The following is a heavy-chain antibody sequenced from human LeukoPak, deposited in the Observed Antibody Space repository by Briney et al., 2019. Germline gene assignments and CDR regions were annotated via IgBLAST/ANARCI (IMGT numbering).Heavy chain of an antibody. D-gene: IGHD1-26*01. J-gene: IGHJ4*02. CDR3: AKELGAMTDY. V-gene: IGHV3-30*18. CDR1: GFTFSSYG. Sequence: PGGSLRLSCAASGFTFSSYGMHWVRQAPGKGLEWVAVISYDGSNKYYADSVKGRFTISRDNSKYTLYLQMNSLRAEDTAVYYCAKELGAMTDYWGQGTLVTVSS. CDR2: ISYDGSNK.